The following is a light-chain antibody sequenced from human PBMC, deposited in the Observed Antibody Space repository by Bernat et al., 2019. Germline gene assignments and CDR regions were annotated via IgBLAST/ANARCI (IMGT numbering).Light chain of an antibody. J-gene: IGKJ2*01. CDR3: QQYNSYSST. CDR2: KAT. V-gene: IGKV1-5*03. CDR1: QSISSW. Sequence: DIQMTQSPSTLSASVGDRVTITCRVSQSISSWLAWYQQKPGKATKLLIYKATSLESGVPSRFSGSGSGTEFNLTISSLQPDDFATYYCQQYNSYSSTFGQGTKLDIK.